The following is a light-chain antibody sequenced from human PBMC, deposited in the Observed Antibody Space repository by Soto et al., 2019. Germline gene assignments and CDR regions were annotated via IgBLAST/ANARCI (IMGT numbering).Light chain of an antibody. CDR2: DVR. J-gene: IGLJ1*01. CDR1: SSDVGGYNY. Sequence: QSVLTQPRSVSGSPGQSVTIPCTGTSSDVGGYNYVSWYQQHPGKAPKVMIYDVRKRPSGVPDRFSGSKSGNTASLTISGLQADDEADYYCCSYAGSYTFYVFGTGTKLTVL. V-gene: IGLV2-11*01. CDR3: CSYAGSYTFYV.